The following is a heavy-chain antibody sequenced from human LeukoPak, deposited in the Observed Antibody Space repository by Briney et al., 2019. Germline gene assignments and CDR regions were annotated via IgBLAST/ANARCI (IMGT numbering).Heavy chain of an antibody. J-gene: IGHJ4*02. CDR2: IYISGST. CDR3: ARRRDYYDSSGYYDY. Sequence: SETLSLTCTVSGGSISSYYWSWIRQPPGKGLEWIGYIYISGSTNYNPSLKSRVTISVDTSKNQFSLKLSSVTAADTAVYYCARRRDYYDSSGYYDYWGQGTLVTVSS. D-gene: IGHD3-22*01. V-gene: IGHV4-4*09. CDR1: GGSISSYY.